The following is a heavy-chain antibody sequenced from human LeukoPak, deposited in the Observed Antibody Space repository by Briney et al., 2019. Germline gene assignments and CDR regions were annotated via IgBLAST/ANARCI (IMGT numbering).Heavy chain of an antibody. D-gene: IGHD3-22*01. CDR3: ARAPVITVPFDY. J-gene: IGHJ4*02. CDR2: INPSGGST. CDR1: GYTFTSYY. Sequence: ASVKVSCKASGYTFTSYYMHWVRQAPGQGLEWMGIINPSGGSTSYAQKFQGRVTMTRDTSTSTVYMELSSLRSEDTAVYCCARAPVITVPFDYWGQGTLVTVSS. V-gene: IGHV1-46*01.